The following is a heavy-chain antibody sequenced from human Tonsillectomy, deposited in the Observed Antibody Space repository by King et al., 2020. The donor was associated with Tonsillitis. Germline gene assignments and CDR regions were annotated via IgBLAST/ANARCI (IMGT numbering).Heavy chain of an antibody. V-gene: IGHV3-23*04. CDR1: GFTFSNYA. CDR2: IPGNGGST. Sequence: VQLVESGGGSVQPGGTLRLSCAASGFTFSNYAMSWVRQAPGKGPEWVSGIPGNGGSTYYEDSVKGRFTISRDNSKNTLYLQMNSLRAEDTAVYYCAKDYYSGTIGSPLFDYWGQGPLVTVSS. CDR3: AKDYYSGTIGSPLFDY. J-gene: IGHJ4*02. D-gene: IGHD3-10*01.